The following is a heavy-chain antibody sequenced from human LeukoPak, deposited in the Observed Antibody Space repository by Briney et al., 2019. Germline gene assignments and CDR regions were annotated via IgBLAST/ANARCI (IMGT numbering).Heavy chain of an antibody. CDR1: EFTFTSYE. CDR3: ARGPSIAARYDAFDI. Sequence: AGGSLRLSCAASEFTFTSYELNWVRQAPGKGLEWVSYSSSSGNTISYADSVKGRFTISRDNAKNSLYLQVISLRAEDTAVYYCARGPSIAARYDAFDIWGQGTMVTVSS. J-gene: IGHJ3*02. D-gene: IGHD6-6*01. CDR2: SSSSGNTI. V-gene: IGHV3-48*03.